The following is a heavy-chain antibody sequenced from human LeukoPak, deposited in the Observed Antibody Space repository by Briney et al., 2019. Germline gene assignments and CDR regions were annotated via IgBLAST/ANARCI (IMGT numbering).Heavy chain of an antibody. V-gene: IGHV1-18*01. J-gene: IGHJ4*02. Sequence: GGSLRLSCAASGFTFSSYAMSWVRQAPGQGLEWMGWISAYNGNTNYAQKLQGRVTMTTDTSTSTAYMELRSLRSDDTAVYYCARDRAAAAGTADYWGQGTLVTVSS. CDR3: ARDRAAAAGTADY. D-gene: IGHD6-13*01. CDR2: ISAYNGNT. CDR1: GFTFSSYA.